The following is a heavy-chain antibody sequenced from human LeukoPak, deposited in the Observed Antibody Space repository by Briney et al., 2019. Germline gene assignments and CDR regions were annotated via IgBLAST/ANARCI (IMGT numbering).Heavy chain of an antibody. J-gene: IGHJ5*02. V-gene: IGHV3-33*01. CDR3: VRGVGVSRFNYFDP. CDR1: GFTFSSFG. Sequence: GRSLTLSCAASGFTFSSFGMHWVRQAPGKGLEWVAAIWYDASDRYYADSVKGRFTISRDNSKNTLFLQMNSLRDDDTAVYYCVRGVGVSRFNYFDPWGQGTLVVVPS. D-gene: IGHD5-24*01. CDR2: IWYDASDR.